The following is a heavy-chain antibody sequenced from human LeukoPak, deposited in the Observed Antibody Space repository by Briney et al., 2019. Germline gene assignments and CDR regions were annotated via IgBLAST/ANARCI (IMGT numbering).Heavy chain of an antibody. CDR3: AREGVTTDGNWFDP. D-gene: IGHD4-11*01. Sequence: SVKVSCKASGGTFSSYAISWERQAPGQGLEWMGGIIPIFGTANYAQKFQGRVTITADESTSTAYMELSSLRSEDTAVYYCAREGVTTDGNWFDPWGQGTLVTVSS. V-gene: IGHV1-69*13. CDR2: IIPIFGTA. J-gene: IGHJ5*02. CDR1: GGTFSSYA.